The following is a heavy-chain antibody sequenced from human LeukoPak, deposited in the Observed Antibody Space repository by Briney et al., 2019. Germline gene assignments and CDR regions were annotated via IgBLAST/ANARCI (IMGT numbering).Heavy chain of an antibody. CDR2: ISSSSTYI. V-gene: IGHV3-21*01. D-gene: IGHD5-18*01. CDR1: GFTFSSYR. Sequence: GGSLRLSCAASGFTFSSYRMNWVRQALGKGLEWVSSISSSSTYIYYADSVKGRFTISRDNAKNSLYLQMNSLRAEDTAVYYCARDEYSYGYYYYYMDVWGKGTTVTVSS. CDR3: ARDEYSYGYYYYYMDV. J-gene: IGHJ6*03.